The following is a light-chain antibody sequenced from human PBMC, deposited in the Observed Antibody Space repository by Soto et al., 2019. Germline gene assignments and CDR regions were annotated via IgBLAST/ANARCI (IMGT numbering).Light chain of an antibody. J-gene: IGKJ5*01. CDR3: QQSGSSAPIT. CDR2: GAS. V-gene: IGKV3-20*01. Sequence: IVLTQSPGALSLSPGGRVNRSCSASQSVRNNNLNWYQQKAGQAHRLIIYGASIRATGIPARFSGSGSGTDFTLTIRRLQPEDFALYFCQQSGSSAPITLGTGTRLELK. CDR1: QSVRNNN.